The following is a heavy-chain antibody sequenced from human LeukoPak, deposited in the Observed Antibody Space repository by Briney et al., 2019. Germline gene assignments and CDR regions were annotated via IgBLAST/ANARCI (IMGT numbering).Heavy chain of an antibody. CDR3: ARAGYGSGIYMGV. CDR1: GFSFSSYW. V-gene: IGHV3-74*01. CDR2: INTDGSTT. D-gene: IGHD3-10*01. J-gene: IGHJ6*03. Sequence: PGGSLRLSCVASGFSFSSYWMHWVRQAPGKGLVWVSRINTDGSTTRYVDSVKGRFTISRDNAKNTLYLQMNSLRAEDTAVYYCARAGYGSGIYMGVWGTGTTVTISS.